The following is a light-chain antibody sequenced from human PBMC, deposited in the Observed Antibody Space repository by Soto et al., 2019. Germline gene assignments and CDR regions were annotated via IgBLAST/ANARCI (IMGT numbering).Light chain of an antibody. CDR3: QSYDSSLSVV. Sequence: QAVVTQPPSVSGAPGQRVTISCTGSSSNIGAGYDVHWYQQLPETAPKILIYGNSNRPSGVPDRFSGSKSGTSASLAITGLQAEDEADYYCQSYDSSLSVVFGGGTKLTVL. V-gene: IGLV1-40*01. J-gene: IGLJ2*01. CDR2: GNS. CDR1: SSNIGAGYD.